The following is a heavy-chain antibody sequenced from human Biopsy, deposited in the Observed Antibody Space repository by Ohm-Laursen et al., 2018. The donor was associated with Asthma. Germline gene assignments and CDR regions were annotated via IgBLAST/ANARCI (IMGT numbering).Heavy chain of an antibody. CDR1: GFSFSNYG. V-gene: IGHV3-30*18. CDR3: AKEVFPGWELRRGPDS. J-gene: IGHJ4*02. Sequence: SLRLSCSASGFSFSNYGMHWVRQAPGKGLDWAAVISFDGTNRNYTDSVKGRFTISRDNSRNTLHLEMNSLRAEDTAVYFCAKEVFPGWELRRGPDSWGQGTLVTVSS. D-gene: IGHD1-26*01. CDR2: ISFDGTNR.